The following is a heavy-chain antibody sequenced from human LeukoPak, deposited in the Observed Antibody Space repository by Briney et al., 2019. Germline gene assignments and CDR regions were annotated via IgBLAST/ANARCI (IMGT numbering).Heavy chain of an antibody. CDR1: GASISGSTCY. J-gene: IGHJ4*02. V-gene: IGHV4-39*01. CDR2: IFYSGST. Sequence: SETLSLTCTVSGASISGSTCYWDWIRQPPGKGLEWMGSIFYSGSTNYKSSLWSRITISIDTSKNQFSLKLNSVTAADTAVYYCARTCGRGTIGPGTSGFVGYWGQGTLVTVSS. CDR3: ARTCGRGTIGPGTSGFVGY. D-gene: IGHD3-22*01.